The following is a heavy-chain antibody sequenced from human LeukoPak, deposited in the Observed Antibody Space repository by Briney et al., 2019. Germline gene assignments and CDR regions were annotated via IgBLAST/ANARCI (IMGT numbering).Heavy chain of an antibody. Sequence: SETLSLTCTVSGGSISSSSYYWGWIRQPPGKGLEWIGSIYYSGSTYYNLSLKSRVTISVDTSKNQFSLKLSSVTAADTAVYYCARDYYSNYFWFDPWGQGTLVTVSS. J-gene: IGHJ5*02. D-gene: IGHD4-11*01. CDR3: ARDYYSNYFWFDP. CDR1: GGSISSSSYY. V-gene: IGHV4-39*07. CDR2: IYYSGST.